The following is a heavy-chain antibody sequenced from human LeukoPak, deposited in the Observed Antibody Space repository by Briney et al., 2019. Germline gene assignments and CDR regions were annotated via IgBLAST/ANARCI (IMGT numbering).Heavy chain of an antibody. V-gene: IGHV3-7*04. Sequence: GGSLRLSCTASGFIFSNYWMRWVRQAPGKGLEWVANIKQDGSEKYYVDSVKGRLTISRDNAKNSLYLQMNSLRAEDTAVYYCARVQARYYDSSGYSDYWGQGTLVTVSS. J-gene: IGHJ4*02. D-gene: IGHD3-22*01. CDR3: ARVQARYYDSSGYSDY. CDR2: IKQDGSEK. CDR1: GFIFSNYW.